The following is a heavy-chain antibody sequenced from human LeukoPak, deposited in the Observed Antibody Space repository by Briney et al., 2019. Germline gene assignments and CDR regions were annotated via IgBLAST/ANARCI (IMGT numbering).Heavy chain of an antibody. CDR1: GDSVSSNSAA. Sequence: SQTLSLTCAISGDSVSSNSAAWNWIRQSPSRGLEWLGRTYYRSKWYNDCAVSVKSRITIKPDTSKNQFSLQLKSVTPEDTAVYYCAKSYSSGWDFDYWGQGTLVSVSS. D-gene: IGHD6-19*01. J-gene: IGHJ4*02. V-gene: IGHV6-1*01. CDR2: TYYRSKWYN. CDR3: AKSYSSGWDFDY.